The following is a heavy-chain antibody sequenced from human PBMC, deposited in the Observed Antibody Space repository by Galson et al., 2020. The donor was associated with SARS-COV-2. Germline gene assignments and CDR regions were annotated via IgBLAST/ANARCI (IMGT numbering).Heavy chain of an antibody. CDR1: GASISSGCYY. Sequence: SETLSLTCTVSGASISSGCYYWSWIRQPAGKGLEWIGRIYKSGNTNYNPSLWSQVTISVDTSKNQFSLKLTSVTAADTAVYYCARGNSPCVTIFGVLTGTCGMDVWGQGTTVTVSS. V-gene: IGHV4-61*02. D-gene: IGHD3-3*01. CDR2: IYKSGNT. CDR3: ARGNSPCVTIFGVLTGTCGMDV. J-gene: IGHJ6*02.